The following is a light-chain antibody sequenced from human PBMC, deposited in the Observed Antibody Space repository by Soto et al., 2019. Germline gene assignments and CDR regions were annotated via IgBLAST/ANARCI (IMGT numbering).Light chain of an antibody. CDR3: QQYGISPLYT. CDR1: QSVSSSY. Sequence: EIVLTQSPGTLSLSPGERATLSCRASQSVSSSYLAWYQQKPGQAPRLLIYGASSRATGIPDRFSGSGSGTDFTLNISRLEPEDFAVYYCQQYGISPLYTFGQGTKLEIK. CDR2: GAS. V-gene: IGKV3-20*01. J-gene: IGKJ2*01.